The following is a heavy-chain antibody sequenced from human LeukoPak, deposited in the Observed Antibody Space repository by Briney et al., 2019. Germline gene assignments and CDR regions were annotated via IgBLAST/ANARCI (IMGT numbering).Heavy chain of an antibody. CDR3: ARENRIGRLGEVNWFDP. V-gene: IGHV3-7*03. Sequence: GGSLRLSCGASGFTFSSYWMTWVRQAPGKGLEWVANIKQDGSEKYYVDSVKGRFTVSRDNAKNSLYLQLNNLRAEDTAVYYCARENRIGRLGEVNWFDPWGQGTLVIVSS. CDR2: IKQDGSEK. D-gene: IGHD3-10*01. CDR1: GFTFSSYW. J-gene: IGHJ5*02.